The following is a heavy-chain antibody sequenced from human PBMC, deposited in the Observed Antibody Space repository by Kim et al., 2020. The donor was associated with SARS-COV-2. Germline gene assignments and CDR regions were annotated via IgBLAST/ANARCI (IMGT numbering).Heavy chain of an antibody. CDR1: GESFSGYY. CDR2: INHSGST. D-gene: IGHD6-19*01. J-gene: IGHJ6*03. Sequence: SETLSLTCAVYGESFSGYYWSWIRQPPGKGLEWIGEINHSGSTNYNPSLKSRVTISVDTSKNQFSLKLSSVTAADTAVYYCARGTRQWLSRHYYYYMDVWGKGTTVTVSS. V-gene: IGHV4-34*01. CDR3: ARGTRQWLSRHYYYYMDV.